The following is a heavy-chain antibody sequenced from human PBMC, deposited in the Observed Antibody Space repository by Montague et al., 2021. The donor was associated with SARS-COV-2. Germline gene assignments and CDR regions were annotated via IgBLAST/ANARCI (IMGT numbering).Heavy chain of an antibody. CDR2: MKYDGSEK. V-gene: IGHV3-7*01. CDR1: GFAFSSPW. CDR3: ARDPNSSGGNMGSF. D-gene: IGHD6-19*01. Sequence: SLRLSCAASGFAFSSPWMSWVRQSPGKGLEWVAIMKYDGSEKYYVDSVKGRFTISRDNARRSVFLQMNSLRAEDTAVYFCARDPNSSGGNMGSFWGRGTLVPVS. J-gene: IGHJ4*01.